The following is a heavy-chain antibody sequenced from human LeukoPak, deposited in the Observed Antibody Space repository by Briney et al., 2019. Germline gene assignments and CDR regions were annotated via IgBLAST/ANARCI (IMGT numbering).Heavy chain of an antibody. CDR3: AREGDYYDSSGSDYYYYYYMDV. Sequence: SETLSLTCTVSGGSISSYYWSWIRQPAGKGLEWIGRIYTSGSTNYKPSLKSRVTMSVDTSKNQFSLKLSSVTAADTAVYYCAREGDYYDSSGSDYYYYYYMDVWGKGTTVTVSS. CDR1: GGSISSYY. J-gene: IGHJ6*03. V-gene: IGHV4-4*07. CDR2: IYTSGST. D-gene: IGHD3-22*01.